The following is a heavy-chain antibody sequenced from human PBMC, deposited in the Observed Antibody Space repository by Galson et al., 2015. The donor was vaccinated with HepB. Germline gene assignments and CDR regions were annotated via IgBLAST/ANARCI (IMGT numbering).Heavy chain of an antibody. CDR3: ARDHVDIVPTLYY. CDR1: GYTLTTYY. V-gene: IGHV1-46*01. D-gene: IGHD5-12*01. CDR2: INPSGSST. J-gene: IGHJ4*02. Sequence: SVKVSCKASGYTLTTYYMHWVRQAPGQGLEWMGIINPSGSSTSYAQKFQGRVTMTRDTSTSTVYMELSSLRSEDTAVYYCARDHVDIVPTLYYWGQGTLVTVSS.